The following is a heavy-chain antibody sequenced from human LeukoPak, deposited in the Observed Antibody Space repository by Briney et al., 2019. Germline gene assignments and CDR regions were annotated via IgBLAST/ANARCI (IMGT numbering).Heavy chain of an antibody. D-gene: IGHD2-15*01. V-gene: IGHV3-30-3*01. CDR1: GLTFSSYA. Sequence: GGSLRLSCAASGLTFSSYAMHWVRQAPGKGLEWVAVISYDGSNKYYADSVKGRFTISRDNSKNTLYLQMNSLRAEDTAVYYCARDLAPVVVAAIMDYWGQGTLVPVSS. J-gene: IGHJ4*02. CDR2: ISYDGSNK. CDR3: ARDLAPVVVAAIMDY.